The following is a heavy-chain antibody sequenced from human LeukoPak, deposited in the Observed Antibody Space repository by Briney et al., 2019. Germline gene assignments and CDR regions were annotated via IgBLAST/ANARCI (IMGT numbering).Heavy chain of an antibody. D-gene: IGHD2-15*01. J-gene: IGHJ4*02. CDR1: GFTFSSYG. V-gene: IGHV3-30*18. Sequence: GGSLRLSCAASGFTFSSYGMHWVRRAPGKGLEWVALISYDGSNKFYADSVKGRFTISRDNSKNTLYLQMNSLRAEDTAVYYCAKSPLVGYYFDYWGQGTLVTVSS. CDR3: AKSPLVGYYFDY. CDR2: ISYDGSNK.